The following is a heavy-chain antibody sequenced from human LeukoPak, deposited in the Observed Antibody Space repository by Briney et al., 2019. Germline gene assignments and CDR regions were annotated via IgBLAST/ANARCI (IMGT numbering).Heavy chain of an antibody. V-gene: IGHV4-59*11. D-gene: IGHD3-22*01. CDR1: RGSLSGHY. CDR3: ARLLDNDISGDPDTFDV. CDR2: VSYTGGT. Sequence: PSETLSLTCIVSRGSLSGHYWSWIRQPPGKRLEWIGYVSYTGGTKYNPSLQSRVTISIDTFKSQFSLKLTSVTSADTAVYSCARLLDNDISGDPDTFDVWGQGTTVIVSS. J-gene: IGHJ3*01.